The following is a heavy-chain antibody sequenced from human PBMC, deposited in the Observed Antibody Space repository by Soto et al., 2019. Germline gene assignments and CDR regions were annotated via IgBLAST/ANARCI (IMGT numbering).Heavy chain of an antibody. CDR2: VYYSGSA. CDR3: ARGSMVRGPTPFDY. D-gene: IGHD3-10*01. J-gene: IGHJ4*02. CDR1: GGSIRSYY. Sequence: PSETLSLTCNVSGGSIRSYYWNWIRQPPGKTLEWIGDVYYSGSANYNPSLKSRVTISVDMSRNQFSLKLKSVTAADTAVYYCARGSMVRGPTPFDYWGQGTLVTVSS. V-gene: IGHV4-59*01.